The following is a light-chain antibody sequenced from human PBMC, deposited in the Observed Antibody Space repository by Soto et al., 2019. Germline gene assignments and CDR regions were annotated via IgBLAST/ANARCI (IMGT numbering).Light chain of an antibody. CDR2: AAS. CDR3: QQSYSTSPYT. CDR1: QSISSY. Sequence: DIQMTQSPSSLSASVGDRVTITCRASQSISSYLNWYQQQPGKAPKLLIYAASSLQSGDTSRFSGSGSGTDFTLTISSLQPEDFATDYCQQSYSTSPYTFGQGTKLEIK. J-gene: IGKJ2*01. V-gene: IGKV1-39*01.